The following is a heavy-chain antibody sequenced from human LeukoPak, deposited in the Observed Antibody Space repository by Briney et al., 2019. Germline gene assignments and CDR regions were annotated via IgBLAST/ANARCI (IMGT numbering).Heavy chain of an antibody. Sequence: TGGSLRLSCAASGFTFDDYGMSWVRQAPGKGLEWVSSISSSSRHIYQADSVKGRFTISRDNAKDSLYLQLTSLRVEDTAVYYCARARQYDFWSFDFWGQGILVTVSS. CDR1: GFTFDDYG. CDR3: ARARQYDFWSFDF. CDR2: ISSSSRHI. D-gene: IGHD3-3*01. J-gene: IGHJ4*02. V-gene: IGHV3-21*01.